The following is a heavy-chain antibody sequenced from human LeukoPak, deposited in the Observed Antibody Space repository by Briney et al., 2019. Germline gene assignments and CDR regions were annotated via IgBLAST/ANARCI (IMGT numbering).Heavy chain of an antibody. CDR1: GFTFSSYE. CDR3: ARDGYNRYPFDY. CDR2: ISSSGSTI. Sequence: GGSLRLSCAASGFTFSSYEMNWVRQAPGKGXXXXXYISSSGSTIYYADSVKGRFTISRDNAKNSLCLQMNSLRAEDTAVYYCARDGYNRYPFDYWGQGTLVTVSS. D-gene: IGHD5-24*01. V-gene: IGHV3-48*03. J-gene: IGHJ4*02.